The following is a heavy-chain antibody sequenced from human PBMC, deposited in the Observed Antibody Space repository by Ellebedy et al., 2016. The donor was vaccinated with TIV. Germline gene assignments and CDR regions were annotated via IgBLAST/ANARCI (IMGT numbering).Heavy chain of an antibody. Sequence: GESLKISCAASGFTFSSCRMHWVRQVPGKGLVWVSHINNDGSSTDYADSVKGRFTISRDTAKNTLYLQMNSLRAGDTAVYYCATFGSLGHWGQGTLVTVSS. CDR1: GFTFSSCR. J-gene: IGHJ4*02. CDR2: INNDGSST. V-gene: IGHV3-74*01. CDR3: ATFGSLGH. D-gene: IGHD3-16*01.